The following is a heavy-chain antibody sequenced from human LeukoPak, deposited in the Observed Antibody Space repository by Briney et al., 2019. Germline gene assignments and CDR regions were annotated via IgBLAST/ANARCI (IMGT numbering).Heavy chain of an antibody. Sequence: QTGGSLRLSCAASGFTFSSYGMHWVRQAPGKGLEWVAVIWYDGSNKYYADSVKGRFTISRDNSKNTLYLQMNSLRAEDTAVYYCARDFGSYGFDYWGQGTLVTVSS. V-gene: IGHV3-33*01. CDR2: IWYDGSNK. CDR1: GFTFSSYG. J-gene: IGHJ4*02. D-gene: IGHD5-18*01. CDR3: ARDFGSYGFDY.